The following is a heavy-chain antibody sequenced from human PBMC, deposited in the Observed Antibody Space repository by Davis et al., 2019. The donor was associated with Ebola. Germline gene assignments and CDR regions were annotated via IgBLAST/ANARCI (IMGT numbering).Heavy chain of an antibody. Sequence: SETLSLTCTVSGASTTSGVYHWNWIRQRPGKGLEWIGYIYYSGSTQYNPSLKSRATISLDTSDNKFSLKVNSVTAADTAVYYCARGPSVATAHYFDYWGQGTLVTVSS. CDR2: IYYSGST. CDR3: ARGPSVATAHYFDY. J-gene: IGHJ4*02. V-gene: IGHV4-31*02. CDR1: GASTTSGVYH. D-gene: IGHD2-21*02.